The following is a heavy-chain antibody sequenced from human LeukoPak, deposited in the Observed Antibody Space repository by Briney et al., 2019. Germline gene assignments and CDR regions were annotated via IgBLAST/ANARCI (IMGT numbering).Heavy chain of an antibody. CDR1: GFTFSSYS. J-gene: IGHJ6*02. Sequence: GSLRLSCAASGFTFSSYSMNWVRQAPGKGLEWVSYISSGSSTIYYADSVKGRFTISRDNAKNSLCLQMNSLRDEDTALYYCARDGGLYGMDVWGQGTTVTVSS. CDR3: ARDGGLYGMDV. V-gene: IGHV3-48*02. CDR2: ISSGSSTI. D-gene: IGHD3-16*01.